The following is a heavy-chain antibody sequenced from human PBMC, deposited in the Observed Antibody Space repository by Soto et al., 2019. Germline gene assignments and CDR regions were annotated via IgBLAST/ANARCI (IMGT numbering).Heavy chain of an antibody. CDR2: INHSGST. J-gene: IGHJ5*02. V-gene: IGHV4-34*01. CDR3: ARARRGYYGSGSYYGRSNWFDP. D-gene: IGHD3-10*01. Sequence: SETLSLTCAVYGGSFSGYYWSWIRQPPGKGLEWIGEINHSGSTNYNPSLKSRVTISVDTSKNQFSLKLSSVTAADTAVYYCARARRGYYGSGSYYGRSNWFDPWGQGTLVTVSS. CDR1: GGSFSGYY.